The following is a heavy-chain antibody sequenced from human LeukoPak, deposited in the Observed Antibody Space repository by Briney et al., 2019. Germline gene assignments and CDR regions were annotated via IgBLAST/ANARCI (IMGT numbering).Heavy chain of an antibody. CDR2: ISWNSGTI. D-gene: IGHD7-27*01. CDR3: ARDGSGDY. Sequence: PGGSLRLSCAASGFTFDDYAMHWVRQAPGKGLEWVSGISWNSGTIDYADSVKGRFTISRDNAKNSLHLQMNSLRAEDTAVYYCARDGSGDYWGQGTLVTVSS. J-gene: IGHJ4*02. V-gene: IGHV3-9*01. CDR1: GFTFDDYA.